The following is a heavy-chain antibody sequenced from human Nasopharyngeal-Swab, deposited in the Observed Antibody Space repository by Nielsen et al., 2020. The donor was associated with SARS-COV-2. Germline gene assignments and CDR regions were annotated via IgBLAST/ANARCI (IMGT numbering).Heavy chain of an antibody. J-gene: IGHJ6*02. CDR2: ISSNGGST. Sequence: GGSLRLSCAASGFTFSSYAMHWVRQAPGKGLEYVSAISSNGGSTYYANSVKGRFTISRDNSKNTLYLQMGSLRAEDMAVYYCARDLTDYGSREHYYGMDVWGQGTTVTVSS. D-gene: IGHD3-10*01. CDR3: ARDLTDYGSREHYYGMDV. CDR1: GFTFSSYA. V-gene: IGHV3-64*01.